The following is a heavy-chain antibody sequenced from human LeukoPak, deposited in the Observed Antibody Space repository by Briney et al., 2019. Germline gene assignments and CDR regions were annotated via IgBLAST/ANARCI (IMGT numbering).Heavy chain of an antibody. J-gene: IGHJ4*02. CDR1: GFTFNNYG. Sequence: GGSLRLSCAASGFTFNNYGMHWVRQAPGKGLEWVAFIRYDGSNQYYADSVKGRFAISIDKSKNTLYLQMNSLRAEDTAVYYCANQHSDRYSFYFDYWGQGTLVTVSS. D-gene: IGHD6-19*01. CDR3: ANQHSDRYSFYFDY. CDR2: IRYDGSNQ. V-gene: IGHV3-30*02.